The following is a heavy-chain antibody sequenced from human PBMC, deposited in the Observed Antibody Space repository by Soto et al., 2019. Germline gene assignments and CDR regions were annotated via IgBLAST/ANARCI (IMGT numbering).Heavy chain of an antibody. CDR2: ISGSGGST. Sequence: AGGSLRLSCASSGFTFSSYAMSLVRQAPGKGLEWVSAISGSGGSTYYADSVKGRFTISRDNSKNTLYLQMNSLKTEDTAVYYCARDQYSSGWYFDLWGRGTLVTVSS. V-gene: IGHV3-23*01. CDR1: GFTFSSYA. D-gene: IGHD6-19*01. CDR3: ARDQYSSGWYFDL. J-gene: IGHJ2*01.